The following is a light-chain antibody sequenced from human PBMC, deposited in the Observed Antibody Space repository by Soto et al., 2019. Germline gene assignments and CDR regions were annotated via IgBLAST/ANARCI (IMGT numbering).Light chain of an antibody. V-gene: IGKV3-20*01. J-gene: IGKJ1*01. CDR1: QSVSSNY. CDR3: QQYGSSGT. Sequence: ETPLTQSPGKLSLSPGERATLFCRASQSVSSNYVAWYQQNPGQAPRLLIYGASNRATGIPDRFSGSGSGTDFTLTISRLEPEDVAVYYCQQYGSSGTFGQGTKVDIK. CDR2: GAS.